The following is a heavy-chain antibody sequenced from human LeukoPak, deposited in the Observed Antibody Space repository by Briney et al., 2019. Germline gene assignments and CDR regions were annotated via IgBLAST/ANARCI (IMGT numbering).Heavy chain of an antibody. CDR3: ARDWFSDSSGYYPSPGFDY. D-gene: IGHD3-22*01. CDR2: INPSGGST. Sequence: ASVKVSCKASGYTFTSYYMHWVRQAPGQGLEWMGIINPSGGSTSYAQKFQGRVTMTRDTSTSTVYMELSSLRSEDTGVYYCARDWFSDSSGYYPSPGFDYWGQGTLVTVSS. V-gene: IGHV1-46*01. CDR1: GYTFTSYY. J-gene: IGHJ4*02.